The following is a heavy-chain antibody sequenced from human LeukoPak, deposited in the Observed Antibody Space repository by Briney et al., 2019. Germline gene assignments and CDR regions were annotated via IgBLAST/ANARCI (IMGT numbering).Heavy chain of an antibody. CDR2: ISRNGGST. CDR3: ARGFRNGPFDC. J-gene: IGHJ4*02. V-gene: IGHV3-20*03. D-gene: IGHD2-8*01. Sequence: WIRQPPGKGLEWVSGISRNGGSTDYADSVKGRFTISRDNAKNSHFLQMNSLRVEDTAFYYCARGFRNGPFDCWGQGTLVTVSS.